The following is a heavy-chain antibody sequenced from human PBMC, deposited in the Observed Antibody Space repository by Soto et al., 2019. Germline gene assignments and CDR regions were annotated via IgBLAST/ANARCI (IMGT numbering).Heavy chain of an antibody. V-gene: IGHV3-21*01. CDR2: ISSSSSYI. Sequence: PGGSLRLSCAASGFTFSSYSMNWVRQAPGKGLEWVSSISSSSSYIYYADSVKGRFTISRDNAKNSLYLQMNSLRAEDTAVYYCARDILPRYCSSTSCYGFTAFDPWGQGTLVTVSS. CDR1: GFTFSSYS. J-gene: IGHJ5*02. D-gene: IGHD2-2*01. CDR3: ARDILPRYCSSTSCYGFTAFDP.